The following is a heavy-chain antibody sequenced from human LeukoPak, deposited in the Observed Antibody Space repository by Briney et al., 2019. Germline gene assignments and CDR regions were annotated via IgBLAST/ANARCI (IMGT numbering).Heavy chain of an antibody. J-gene: IGHJ2*01. CDR1: GYTFTSYY. CDR3: ARTGGSYPDLLWYFDL. V-gene: IGHV1-46*01. D-gene: IGHD1-26*01. CDR2: INPSGGST. Sequence: ASVKVSCKASGYTFTSYYMHWVRQAPGQGLEWMGIINPSGGSTSYAQKFQGRVTTTRDTSTSTVYMELSSLRSEDTAVYYCARTGGSYPDLLWYFDLWGRGTLVTVSS.